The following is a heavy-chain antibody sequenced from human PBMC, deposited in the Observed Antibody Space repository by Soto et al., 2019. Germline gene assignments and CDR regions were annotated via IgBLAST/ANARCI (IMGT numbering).Heavy chain of an antibody. CDR1: GDSISSYY. V-gene: IGHV4-59*01. CDR3: ALRSMAVVPEY. Sequence: QVQLQESGPGLVKPSETLSLTCAVSGDSISSYYCMWIRQPPGKGLESIGYLYYGRSANYNPSLKSRVTLSVDTSTNQCSLTLSSMAAADRAVYYCALRSMAVVPEYWGQGTLVTVSS. J-gene: IGHJ4*02. CDR2: LYYGRSA. D-gene: IGHD3-22*01.